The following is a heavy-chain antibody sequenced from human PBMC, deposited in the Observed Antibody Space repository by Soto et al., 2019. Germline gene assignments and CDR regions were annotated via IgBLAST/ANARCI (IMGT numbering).Heavy chain of an antibody. Sequence: SETLSLTCTVSGGSISSDFYYWSWIRQHPGKGLEWIGYIYYSGNTYYNPSLKSRVTISVDTSKNQFSLKLSSVTAADTAVYYCARDEGCSSTRCYGVMDVWGQGTTVTVSS. D-gene: IGHD2-2*01. J-gene: IGHJ6*02. V-gene: IGHV4-31*03. CDR2: IYYSGNT. CDR3: ARDEGCSSTRCYGVMDV. CDR1: GGSISSDFYY.